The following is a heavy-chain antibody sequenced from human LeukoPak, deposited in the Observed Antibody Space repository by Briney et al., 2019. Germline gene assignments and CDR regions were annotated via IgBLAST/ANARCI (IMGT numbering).Heavy chain of an antibody. CDR1: GFTFSTSA. CDR3: AAELYGVYTDCCTFHL. J-gene: IGHJ3*01. V-gene: IGHV1-58*01. Sequence: RASVKVSCKTSGFTFSTSAVQWVRQARGQRLEWIGWIIVGSGATNYAQSLQGRFTITRDMSTNTAYMELSSLGSEDSAVYYCAAELYGVYTDCCTFHLWGQGTMVTVSS. CDR2: IIVGSGAT. D-gene: IGHD4-17*01.